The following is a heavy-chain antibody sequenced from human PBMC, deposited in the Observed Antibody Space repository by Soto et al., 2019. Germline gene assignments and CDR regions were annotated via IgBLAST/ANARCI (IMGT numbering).Heavy chain of an antibody. V-gene: IGHV3-23*01. J-gene: IGHJ4*02. D-gene: IGHD5-12*01. CDR3: AKRMTVATLPDY. CDR2: ISGSGGST. CDR1: GFTFSSYA. Sequence: GGSLRLSCAASGFTFSSYAMNWVRQAPGKGLEWVSTISGSGGSTYYADSVKGRFTISRDNSKNTLYLQMNSLRAEDTAIYYCAKRMTVATLPDYWGQGTLVTVSS.